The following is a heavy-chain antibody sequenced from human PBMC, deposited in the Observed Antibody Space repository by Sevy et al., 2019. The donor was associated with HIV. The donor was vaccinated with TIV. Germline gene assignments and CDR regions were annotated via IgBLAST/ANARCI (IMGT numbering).Heavy chain of an antibody. CDR2: INSGGTTT. CDR3: ARGLGYSINWHPV. V-gene: IGHV3-11*01. D-gene: IGHD1-1*01. J-gene: IGHJ1*01. Sequence: GGSLRLSCGASGFTFRDYQMTWVRQAPGKGLEWLSRINSGGTTTHYAESVRGRFTISRDDAKNSVHLQMTSLRADDTAVYYCARGLGYSINWHPVWGRGTLVTVSS. CDR1: GFTFRDYQ.